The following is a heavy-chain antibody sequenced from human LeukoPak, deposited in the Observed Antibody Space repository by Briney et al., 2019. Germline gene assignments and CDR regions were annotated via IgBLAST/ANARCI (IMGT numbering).Heavy chain of an antibody. CDR3: AKQSRYYDSSGPGAFDI. CDR1: GFTFSSYG. Sequence: GGSLRLSCAASGFTFSSYGMHWVRQAPGKGLEWVAVISYDGSNKYYADSVKGRFTISRDNSKNTLYLQMNSLRAEDTAVYYCAKQSRYYDSSGPGAFDIWDQGTMVTVSS. V-gene: IGHV3-30*18. CDR2: ISYDGSNK. J-gene: IGHJ3*02. D-gene: IGHD3-22*01.